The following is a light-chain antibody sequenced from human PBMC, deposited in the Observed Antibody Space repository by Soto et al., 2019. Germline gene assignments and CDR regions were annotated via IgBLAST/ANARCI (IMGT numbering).Light chain of an antibody. CDR1: SSNIGAGFD. J-gene: IGLJ2*01. V-gene: IGLV1-40*01. Sequence: QSVLTQPPSVSGAPGQRVTISCTGSSSNIGAGFDVHWYQQFPGTAPRLLIYRNTNRPSGVPDRFSGSKSGTSASLAITGLQAEHEADYYCQSFWLFGGGTKLTVL. CDR2: RNT. CDR3: QSFWL.